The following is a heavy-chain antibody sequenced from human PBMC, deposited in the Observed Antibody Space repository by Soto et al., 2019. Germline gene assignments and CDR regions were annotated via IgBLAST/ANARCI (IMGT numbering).Heavy chain of an antibody. V-gene: IGHV1-8*01. CDR3: ARGRRYCTTTSCYPPALFPYGMDV. Sequence: GASVKVSCKTSGYTFTNYDINWVRQAAGQGLEWMGWINPDSDNTGYAQKFQGRVTMTRDTSTSTAYMELNSLRSEDTAAYYCARGRRYCTTTSCYPPALFPYGMDVWGQGTTVTVSS. D-gene: IGHD2-2*01. J-gene: IGHJ6*02. CDR1: GYTFTNYD. CDR2: INPDSDNT.